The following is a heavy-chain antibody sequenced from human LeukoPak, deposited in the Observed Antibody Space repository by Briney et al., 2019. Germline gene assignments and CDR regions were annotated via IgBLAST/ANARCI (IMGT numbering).Heavy chain of an antibody. CDR3: ARGQFNSGPEDY. CDR1: GFTFSSHW. J-gene: IGHJ4*02. CDR2: IKQDGSEK. D-gene: IGHD5-12*01. Sequence: GGSLRLSCAASGFTFSSHWMSWVRQAPGKGLEWVANIKQDGSEKYYVDSVKGRFTISRDNAKNSLYLQINSLRAEDTAVYYCARGQFNSGPEDYWGQGTLVTVSS. V-gene: IGHV3-7*01.